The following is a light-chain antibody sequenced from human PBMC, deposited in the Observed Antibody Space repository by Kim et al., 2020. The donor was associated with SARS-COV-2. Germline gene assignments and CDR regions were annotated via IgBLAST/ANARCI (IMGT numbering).Light chain of an antibody. CDR2: RAS. CDR1: QSVNTW. J-gene: IGKJ1*01. CDR3: QQYYIYWT. V-gene: IGKV1-5*03. Sequence: DIQMTQSPSTLSASVGDRVTITCRASQSVNTWLAWYQQKSGKAPKLLIYRASSLESGVPSRFSGSGSGTQFTLTINSLQPDDFATYYCQQYYIYWTFGQGTKLDIK.